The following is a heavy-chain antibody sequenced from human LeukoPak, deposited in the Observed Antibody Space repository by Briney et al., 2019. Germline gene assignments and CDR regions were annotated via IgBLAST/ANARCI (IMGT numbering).Heavy chain of an antibody. CDR3: ARAGTYCSSTSCYEFDP. V-gene: IGHV4-4*07. D-gene: IGHD2-2*01. Sequence: SETLPLTCTVSGCTISSYYWSWIRQPAGKGLEWIGRIYTSGSTNYNPSLKSRVTISVDKSKNQFSLKLSSVTAADTAVYYCARAGTYCSSTSCYEFDPWAQGTLVTVSS. J-gene: IGHJ5*02. CDR2: IYTSGST. CDR1: GCTISSYY.